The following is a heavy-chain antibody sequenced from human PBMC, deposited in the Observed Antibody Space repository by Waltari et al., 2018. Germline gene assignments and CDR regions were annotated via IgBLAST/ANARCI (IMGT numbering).Heavy chain of an antibody. CDR1: RSSIRNNNYY. J-gene: IGHJ4*02. D-gene: IGHD5-12*01. Sequence: QLQLQESGPGLVKPSETLSLTCTVSRSSIRNNNYYWGWVRQPPGKGLEWMGSFYKSVNTYYNPALKSRVTISVDTSNNQLCLKVNSVTAADTAVYYCVRGYPDIVATISDYWGQGTLVIVSS. CDR2: FYKSVNT. V-gene: IGHV4-39*07. CDR3: VRGYPDIVATISDY.